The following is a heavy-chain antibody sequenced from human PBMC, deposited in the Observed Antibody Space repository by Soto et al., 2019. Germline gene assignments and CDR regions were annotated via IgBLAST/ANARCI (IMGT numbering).Heavy chain of an antibody. J-gene: IGHJ4*02. V-gene: IGHV2-5*02. CDR2: IYWDDDK. CDR3: ARFNYYDSSGYYYLVFFDY. Sequence: SGPYVVNPTQTLTLTCTFSGFSLSTSGVGVGWIRQPPGKALEWLALIYWDDDKRYSPSLKSRLTITKDTSKNQVVLTMTNMDPVDTATYYCARFNYYDSSGYYYLVFFDYWGQGTLVTI. D-gene: IGHD3-22*01. CDR1: GFSLSTSGVG.